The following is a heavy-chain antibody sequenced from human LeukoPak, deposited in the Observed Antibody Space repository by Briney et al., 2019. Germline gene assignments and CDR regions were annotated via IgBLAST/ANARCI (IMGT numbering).Heavy chain of an antibody. J-gene: IGHJ4*02. Sequence: SETLSLTCAVYGGSFSGYYWSWIRQPPGKGLEWMGEINHSGSTNYNPSLKSRVTISVDTSKNQFSLKLSSVTAVDTAVYYCARAEIKLYNQRRYYFDYWGQGTLVTVSS. CDR2: INHSGST. D-gene: IGHD3-16*02. V-gene: IGHV4-34*01. CDR3: ARAEIKLYNQRRYYFDY. CDR1: GGSFSGYY.